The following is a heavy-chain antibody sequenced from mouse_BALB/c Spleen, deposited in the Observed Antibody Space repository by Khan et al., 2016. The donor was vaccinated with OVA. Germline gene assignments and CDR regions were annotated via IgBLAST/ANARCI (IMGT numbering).Heavy chain of an antibody. CDR1: GFSLTTYG. J-gene: IGHJ3*01. CDR2: IWSGGNT. CDR3: ARNSYRYDFTC. D-gene: IGHD2-14*01. V-gene: IGHV2-3-1*01. Sequence: QVQLKESGPGLVQPTQSLSITCTVSGFSLTTYGIHWVRQSPGKGLEWLGVIWSGGNTDYNAPFISRLSSSKDNSKSQVCFKLMSLQAVDTAIYYGARNSYRYDFTCWGQGTLVTVSA.